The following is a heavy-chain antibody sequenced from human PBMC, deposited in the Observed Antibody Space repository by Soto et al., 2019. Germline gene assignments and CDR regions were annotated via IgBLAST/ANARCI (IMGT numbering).Heavy chain of an antibody. D-gene: IGHD2-21*02. CDR1: RDTLTSYA. Sequence: ASVKACCKASRDTLTSYAMHWVRQAPGQRLEWMGWINAGNGNTKYSQKFQGRVTITRDTSASTAYMELSSLRSEDSAVYYCARDIDAYCGGDCYIGGFDYWGQGTLVTVSS. CDR3: ARDIDAYCGGDCYIGGFDY. V-gene: IGHV1-3*01. J-gene: IGHJ4*02. CDR2: INAGNGNT.